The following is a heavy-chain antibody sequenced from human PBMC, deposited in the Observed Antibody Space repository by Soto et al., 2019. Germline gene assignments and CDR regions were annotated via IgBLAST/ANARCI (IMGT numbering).Heavy chain of an antibody. J-gene: IGHJ4*02. CDR1: GGSFSGYY. V-gene: IGHV4-34*01. CDR3: ARGQYGDYVGFDY. D-gene: IGHD4-17*01. CDR2: INHSGST. Sequence: SETLSLTCAVYGGSFSGYYWSWIRQPPGKGLEWIGEINHSGSTNYNPSLKSRVTISVDTSKNQFSLKLSSVTAADTAVYYCARGQYGDYVGFDYWGQGTLVTV.